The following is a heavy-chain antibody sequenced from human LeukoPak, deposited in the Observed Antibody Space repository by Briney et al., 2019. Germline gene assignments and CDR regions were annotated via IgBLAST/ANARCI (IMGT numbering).Heavy chain of an antibody. V-gene: IGHV4-59*01. J-gene: IGHJ3*01. CDR2: IYYSGNT. Sequence: SETLSLTCTVSGGSISXXXXXXXXXXPXXXLXWIRYIYYSGNTYYNPPLKSRVTISVXXSXNQFSLKVNSVTAADTAVYYCARTKPLDPFDFWGQGTLVTVSS. CDR3: ARTKPLDPFDF. CDR1: GGSISXXX.